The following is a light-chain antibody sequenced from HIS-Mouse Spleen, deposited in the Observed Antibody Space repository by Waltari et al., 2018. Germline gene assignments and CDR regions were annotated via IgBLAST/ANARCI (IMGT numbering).Light chain of an antibody. CDR3: QQYNNWPRT. CDR1: QSVSSN. Sequence: EIVMTQSPATLSVSPGESATLSCRASQSVSSNLAGYQQKPGQAPRLLIYGASTRATGIPARFSGSGSGTEFTLTISSMQSEDFAVYYCQQYNNWPRTFGQGTKVEIK. CDR2: GAS. V-gene: IGKV3-15*01. J-gene: IGKJ1*01.